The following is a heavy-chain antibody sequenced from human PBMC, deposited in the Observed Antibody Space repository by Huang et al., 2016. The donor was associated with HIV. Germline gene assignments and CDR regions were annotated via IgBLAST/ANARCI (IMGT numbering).Heavy chain of an antibody. D-gene: IGHD5-18*01. CDR3: ARTAYSYGFRQGYNWFDP. CDR2: SIPILGTA. Sequence: QVLLVQSGAEVRRPGSSVKVSCTAFGGTFSSYAISWVRQAPGQGLEWMGGSIPILGTANYTQKCQGRGTITVDESTNTGYMELTRLTAEDTAVYYCARTAYSYGFRQGYNWFDPWGQGTPVTVSS. CDR1: GGTFSSYA. J-gene: IGHJ5*02. V-gene: IGHV1-69*13.